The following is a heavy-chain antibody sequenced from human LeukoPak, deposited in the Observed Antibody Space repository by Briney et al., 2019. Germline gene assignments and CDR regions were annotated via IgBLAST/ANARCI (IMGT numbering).Heavy chain of an antibody. D-gene: IGHD3-22*01. J-gene: IGHJ4*02. CDR1: GFTFSSYA. Sequence: GGSLRLSCAASGFTFSSYAMHWVRQAPGKGLEWVAVISYDGSNKYYADSVKGRFTISRDNSKNTLYLQMNSLRAEDTAVYYCARGPYDSSGYYYYWGQGTLVTVSS. CDR2: ISYDGSNK. CDR3: ARGPYDSSGYYYY. V-gene: IGHV3-30-3*01.